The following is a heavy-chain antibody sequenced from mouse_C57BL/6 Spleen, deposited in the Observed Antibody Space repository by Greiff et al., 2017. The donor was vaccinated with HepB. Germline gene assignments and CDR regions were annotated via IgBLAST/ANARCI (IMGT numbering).Heavy chain of an antibody. CDR3: ARAGIAQATWFAY. D-gene: IGHD3-2*02. CDR1: GYTFTSYW. CDR2: IDPSDSYT. V-gene: IGHV1-69*01. J-gene: IGHJ3*01. Sequence: QVQLQQPGAELVMPGASVKLSCKASGYTFTSYWMHWVKQRPGQGLEWIGEIDPSDSYTNYNQKFKGKSTLTVDKSSSTAYMQLSSLTSEDSAVYYCARAGIAQATWFAYWGQGTLVTVSA.